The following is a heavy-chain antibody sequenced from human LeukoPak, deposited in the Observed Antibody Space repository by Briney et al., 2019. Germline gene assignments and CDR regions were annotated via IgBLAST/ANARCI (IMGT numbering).Heavy chain of an antibody. Sequence: SETLSLTCTVSGGSVSSSHYWGWIRQPPGKGLEWIGSIYYGGSTYYNASLRSRVTTSVDTSKNQFSLKLSSVTAADTAVYYCARVPTFDYWGQGTLVTVSS. J-gene: IGHJ4*02. V-gene: IGHV4-39*07. CDR1: GGSVSSSHY. CDR2: IYYGGST. CDR3: ARVPTFDY.